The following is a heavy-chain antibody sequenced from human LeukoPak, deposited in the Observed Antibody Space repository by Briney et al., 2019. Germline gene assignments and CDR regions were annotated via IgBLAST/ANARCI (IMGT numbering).Heavy chain of an antibody. CDR2: IKQDGSEK. V-gene: IGHV3-7*01. J-gene: IGHJ6*03. Sequence: GGSLRLSCAASGFTFSSYWMSWVRQAPGKGLEWVANIKQDGSEKYYVDSVKGRFTISRDNAKNSLYLQMNSLRAEDTAVYYCARDVADRHYYGSGSYLNYYYYYMDVWGKGTTVTVSS. CDR1: GFTFSSYW. D-gene: IGHD3-10*01. CDR3: ARDVADRHYYGSGSYLNYYYYYMDV.